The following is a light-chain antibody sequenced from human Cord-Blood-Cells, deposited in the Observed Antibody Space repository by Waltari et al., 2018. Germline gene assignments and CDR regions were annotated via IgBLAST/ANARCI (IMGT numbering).Light chain of an antibody. Sequence: QSALTHPASVSGSPGPSITISCTGTSSDVGSYNLVSWYQQHPGKAPKLMIYEVSKRPSGVSNRFSGSKSGNTASLTISGLQAEDEADYYCCSYAGSSNWVFGGGTKLTVL. J-gene: IGLJ3*02. V-gene: IGLV2-23*02. CDR1: SSDVGSYNL. CDR3: CSYAGSSNWV. CDR2: EVS.